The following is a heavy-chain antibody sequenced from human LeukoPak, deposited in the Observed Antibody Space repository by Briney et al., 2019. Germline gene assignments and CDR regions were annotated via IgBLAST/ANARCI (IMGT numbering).Heavy chain of an antibody. J-gene: IGHJ4*02. Sequence: GGSLRLSCAASGFTVSSNYMSWVRQAPGKGLEWVSVIYSGGSTYYADSVKGRFTISRDNSKNTLYLQMNSLRAEDTAVYYCARPRNSSGYYGLGYWGQGTLVTVSS. D-gene: IGHD3-22*01. V-gene: IGHV3-53*01. CDR2: IYSGGST. CDR1: GFTVSSNY. CDR3: ARPRNSSGYYGLGY.